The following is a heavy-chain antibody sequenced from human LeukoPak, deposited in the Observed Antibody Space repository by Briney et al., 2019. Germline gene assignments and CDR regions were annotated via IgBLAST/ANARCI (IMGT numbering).Heavy chain of an antibody. D-gene: IGHD3-9*01. CDR2: INPNSGGT. V-gene: IGHV1-2*02. CDR3: AKDYDILTGQKVHYYGMDV. J-gene: IGHJ6*02. Sequence: ASVKVSCKASGYTFTGYYMHWVRQAPGQGLEWMGWINPNSGGTNYAQKFQGRVTMTRDTSVSTAYMELSRLRSDDTAVYYCAKDYDILTGQKVHYYGMDVWGQGTTVTVSS. CDR1: GYTFTGYY.